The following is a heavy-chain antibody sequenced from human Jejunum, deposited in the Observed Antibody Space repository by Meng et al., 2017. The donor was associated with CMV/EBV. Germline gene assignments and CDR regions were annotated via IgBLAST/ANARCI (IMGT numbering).Heavy chain of an antibody. V-gene: IGHV4-61*01. CDR1: GGSVSSGSYY. D-gene: IGHD1-1*01. Sequence: CSGPGGSVSSGSYYWTWIRQPPGKGLEWVGYIYYTGSTNYNPSLKSRVTISADTSKNQFSLKLNSVTAADTAVYYCARNEVAVDYWGQGTLVTVSS. J-gene: IGHJ4*02. CDR2: IYYTGST. CDR3: ARNEVAVDY.